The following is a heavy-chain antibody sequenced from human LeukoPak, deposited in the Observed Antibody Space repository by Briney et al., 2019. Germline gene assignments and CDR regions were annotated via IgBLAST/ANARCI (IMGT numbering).Heavy chain of an antibody. V-gene: IGHV1-69*04. D-gene: IGHD1-1*01. Sequence: SVKVSCKASGGTFSSYAISWVRQAPGQGLEWMGRIIPILGIANYAQKFQGRVTITADESTSTAYMELSSLRSEDTAVYYCAADMAPTDPYKWFDPWGQGTQVTVSS. J-gene: IGHJ5*02. CDR1: GGTFSSYA. CDR2: IIPILGIA. CDR3: AADMAPTDPYKWFDP.